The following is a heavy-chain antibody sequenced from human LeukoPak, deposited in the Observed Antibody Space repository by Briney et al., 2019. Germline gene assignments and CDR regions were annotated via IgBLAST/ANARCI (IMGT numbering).Heavy chain of an antibody. CDR1: GYTFTGYY. CDR3: ARDPSYCSSTSCYNLDAFDI. V-gene: IGHV1-2*02. J-gene: IGHJ3*02. CDR2: INPNSGGT. D-gene: IGHD2-2*02. Sequence: ASVKVSCKASGYTFTGYYMHWVRQAPGQGLEWMGWINPNSGGTNYAQKFQGRVTMTRDTSISTAFMELSRLRSDDTAVYYCARDPSYCSSTSCYNLDAFDIWGQGTMVTVSS.